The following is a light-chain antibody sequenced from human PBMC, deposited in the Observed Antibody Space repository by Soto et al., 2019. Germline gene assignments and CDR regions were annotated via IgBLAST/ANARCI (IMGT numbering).Light chain of an antibody. CDR1: QSVSSRY. V-gene: IGKV3-20*01. Sequence: EIVLTRSPGTLSLSPGERATLSCRASQSVSSRYLAWDQQKPGQAPRLLIYGTSSRATGIPDRFSGSGSGTDFTLTISRLEPEDFAVYYCQQYGSSPPVTFGQGTKVDIK. J-gene: IGKJ1*01. CDR2: GTS. CDR3: QQYGSSPPVT.